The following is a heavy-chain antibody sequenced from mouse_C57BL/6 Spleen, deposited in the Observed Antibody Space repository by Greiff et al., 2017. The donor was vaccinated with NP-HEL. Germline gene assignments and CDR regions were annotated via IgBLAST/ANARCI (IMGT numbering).Heavy chain of an antibody. V-gene: IGHV1-9*01. CDR1: GYTFTGYW. D-gene: IGHD1-1*01. Sequence: VQLQQSGAELMKPGASVKLSCKATGYTFTGYWIEWVKQRPGHGLEWIGEILPGSGSTNYNEKFKGKATFTADTSSNTASMQLSSLTTEDSAIYYCARSLNLYGSSYDWFAYWGQGTLVTVSA. CDR3: ARSLNLYGSSYDWFAY. J-gene: IGHJ3*01. CDR2: ILPGSGST.